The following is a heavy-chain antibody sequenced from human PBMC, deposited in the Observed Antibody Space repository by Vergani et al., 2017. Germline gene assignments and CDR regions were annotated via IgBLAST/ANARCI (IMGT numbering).Heavy chain of an antibody. J-gene: IGHJ4*02. CDR2: ITAIGSA. CDR1: GGSLSGYF. Sequence: QVHLQQRGAGVLKPSETLSLTCGAIGGSLSGYFWSWIRQSPGRGLEWIGEITAIGSAKYRPSATSRVIISVDTSRGEFTLTVTSVTAADTGLYFCASLRPWLNLGSKSNAGTFDSWGQGTLVTVSS. D-gene: IGHD3-22*01. CDR3: ASLRPWLNLGSKSNAGTFDS. V-gene: IGHV4-34*02.